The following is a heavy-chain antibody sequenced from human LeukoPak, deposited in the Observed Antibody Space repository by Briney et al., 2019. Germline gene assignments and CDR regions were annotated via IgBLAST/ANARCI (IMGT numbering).Heavy chain of an antibody. Sequence: PSETLSLTCTVSGGSISSSSYYWGWIRQPPGKGLEWIGSIYYSGSTYYNPSLKSRVTISVDMSKNQFSLKLSSVTAADTAVYYCARDSLLQSPGIAVAGLDYWGQGTLVTVSS. D-gene: IGHD6-19*01. V-gene: IGHV4-39*07. J-gene: IGHJ4*02. CDR2: IYYSGST. CDR1: GGSISSSSYY. CDR3: ARDSLLQSPGIAVAGLDY.